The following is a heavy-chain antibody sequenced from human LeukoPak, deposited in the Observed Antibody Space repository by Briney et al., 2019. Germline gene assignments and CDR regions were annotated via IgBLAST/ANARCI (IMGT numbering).Heavy chain of an antibody. D-gene: IGHD5-24*01. CDR3: ARRDGYNYNFDH. CDR2: INHSGST. Sequence: PSETLSLTCAVYGGSFSGYYWSWIRQPPGKGLEWIGEINHSGSTNYNPSLKSRVTISVDTSKNQFSLKLSSVTAADTAVYYCARRDGYNYNFDHWGQGTLVTVSS. J-gene: IGHJ4*02. CDR1: GGSFSGYY. V-gene: IGHV4-34*01.